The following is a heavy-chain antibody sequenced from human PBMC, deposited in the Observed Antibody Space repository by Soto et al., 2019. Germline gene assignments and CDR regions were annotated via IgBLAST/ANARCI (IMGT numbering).Heavy chain of an antibody. V-gene: IGHV3-23*01. CDR3: AKASYYYGSGPLDY. CDR1: GFTFSSYA. D-gene: IGHD3-10*01. CDR2: ISGSGGST. J-gene: IGHJ4*02. Sequence: QPGGSLRLSCAASGFTFSSYAMSWVRQAPGKGLEWVSAISGSGGSTYYADSVKGRFTISRDNSKNTLYLQMNSLRAEDTAVYYCAKASYYYGSGPLDYWGQGTLVTVSS.